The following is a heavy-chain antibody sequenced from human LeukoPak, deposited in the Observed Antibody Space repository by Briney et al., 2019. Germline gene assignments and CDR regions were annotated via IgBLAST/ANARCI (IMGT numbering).Heavy chain of an antibody. D-gene: IGHD2-2*01. Sequence: SETLSLTCTVSGGSISSSSYYWGWIRQPPGKGLEWIGSIYYSGSTYYNPSLKSRVTISVGTSKNQFSLKLSSVTAADTAVYYCARDLVVPPRNWFDPWGQGTLVTVSS. V-gene: IGHV4-39*07. CDR2: IYYSGST. CDR3: ARDLVVPPRNWFDP. J-gene: IGHJ5*02. CDR1: GGSISSSSYY.